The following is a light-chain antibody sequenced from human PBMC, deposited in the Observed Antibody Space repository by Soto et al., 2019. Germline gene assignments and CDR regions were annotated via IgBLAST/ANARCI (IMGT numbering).Light chain of an antibody. V-gene: IGKV3-15*01. CDR3: KQYNNWPRWT. CDR1: QSVSNN. J-gene: IGKJ1*01. CDR2: GAS. Sequence: IVMTQSPASLSVSPGEGATLSCRASQSVSNNLAWYQQKPGQAPRLLIYGASTRATGIPARFSGSGSGTDFTLTISRLQSEDFAVYYCKQYNNWPRWTLGQGTKVEIQ.